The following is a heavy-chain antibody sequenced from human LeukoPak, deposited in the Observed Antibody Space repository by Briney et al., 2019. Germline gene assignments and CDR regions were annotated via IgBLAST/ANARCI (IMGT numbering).Heavy chain of an antibody. D-gene: IGHD2-15*01. CDR2: INHSGST. V-gene: IGHV4-34*01. CDR3: ARRGGGSRSYYYYYYYMDV. J-gene: IGHJ6*03. CDR1: GGSFSGYY. Sequence: SETLCLTCAAYGGSFSGYYWSWIRQPPGKGLEWIGAINHSGSTNYNPSLKSRVTISVDASKNQFSLKLSSVTAADTAVYYCARRGGGSRSYYYYYYYMDVWGKGTTVTVSS.